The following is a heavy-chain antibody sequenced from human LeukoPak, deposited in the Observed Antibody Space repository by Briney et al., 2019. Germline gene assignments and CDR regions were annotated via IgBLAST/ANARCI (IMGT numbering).Heavy chain of an antibody. CDR3: ARARPRPYCSGGSCYRGDYFDY. CDR1: GGSFSGYY. Sequence: KASETLSLTCAVHGGSFSGYYWSWIRQPPGKGLEWIGEINHSGSTNYNPSLKSRVTISVGTSKNQFSLKLSSVTAADTAVYYCARARPRPYCSGGSCYRGDYFDYWGQGTLVTVSS. J-gene: IGHJ4*02. D-gene: IGHD2-15*01. CDR2: INHSGST. V-gene: IGHV4-34*01.